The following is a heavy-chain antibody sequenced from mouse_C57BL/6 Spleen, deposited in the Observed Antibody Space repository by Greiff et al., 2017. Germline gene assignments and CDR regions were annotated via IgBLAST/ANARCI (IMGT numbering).Heavy chain of an antibody. V-gene: IGHV1-64*01. CDR3: ARPDYYGSSSWYFDV. Sequence: QVQLQQPGAELVKPGASVKLSCKASGYTFTSYWMHWVKQRPGQGLEWIGMIHPNSGSTNYNEKVKSKATLTVDKSSSTAYMQLSSLTSEDSAVYYCARPDYYGSSSWYFDVWGTGTTVTVSS. CDR2: IHPNSGST. J-gene: IGHJ1*03. CDR1: GYTFTSYW. D-gene: IGHD1-1*01.